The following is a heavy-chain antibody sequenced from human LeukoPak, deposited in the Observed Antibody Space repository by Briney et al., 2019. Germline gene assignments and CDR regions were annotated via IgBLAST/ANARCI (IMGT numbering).Heavy chain of an antibody. CDR1: GFTFSSYW. J-gene: IGHJ5*02. Sequence: GGSLRLSCAASGFTFSSYWMHWVRQTPGKGLVWVSRIKSDGSTIYADSVKGRFTISRDNARNALYLQMNSLRVEDTAMYYCARAVTYFYGSVTYDWFDPWGQGTLVTVSS. V-gene: IGHV3-74*01. CDR3: ARAVTYFYGSVTYDWFDP. D-gene: IGHD3-10*01. CDR2: IKSDGST.